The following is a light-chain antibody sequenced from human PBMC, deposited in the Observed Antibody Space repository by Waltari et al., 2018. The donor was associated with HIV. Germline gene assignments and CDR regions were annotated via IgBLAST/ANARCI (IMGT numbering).Light chain of an antibody. Sequence: QSALTQPPSASGSPGQSVTISCTGASSDLGVSHSVPWYQQRPGKAPKVIISEVSKRSSGVPNRFSGSTSGNTASLTVSGLQADDEAEYFCSFYGGSNILVFGGGTKLTVL. CDR2: EVS. V-gene: IGLV2-8*01. J-gene: IGLJ2*01. CDR1: SSDLGVSHS. CDR3: SFYGGSNILV.